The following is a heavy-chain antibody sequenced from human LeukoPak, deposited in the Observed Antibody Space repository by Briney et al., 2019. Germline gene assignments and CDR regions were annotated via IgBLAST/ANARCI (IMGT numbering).Heavy chain of an antibody. CDR3: ARKYYYDSSGYYYDY. D-gene: IGHD3-22*01. V-gene: IGHV3-7*03. CDR2: VKQDGSEK. Sequence: PGGSLRLSCSASGFTFSSYWVTWVRQAPGKGLEWVANVKQDGSEKNYVDSVKGRFTISRDNSKNTLYLQMNSLRAEDTAVYYCARKYYYDSSGYYYDYWGQGTLVTVSS. J-gene: IGHJ4*02. CDR1: GFTFSSYW.